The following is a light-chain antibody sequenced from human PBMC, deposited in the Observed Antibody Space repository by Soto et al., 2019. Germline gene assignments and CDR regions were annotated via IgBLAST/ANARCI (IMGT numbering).Light chain of an antibody. J-gene: IGKJ5*01. CDR1: QSVSSSY. CDR3: QQYGSSPP. CDR2: GAS. Sequence: EIVLTQSPGTLSLSPGERATLSCRASQSVSSSYLAWYQQKPGQAPRLLIYGASSRATGIPDRFSGSGSGTDFPLTISRLEPEDFAVYYWQQYGSSPPFGQGTRLEIK. V-gene: IGKV3-20*01.